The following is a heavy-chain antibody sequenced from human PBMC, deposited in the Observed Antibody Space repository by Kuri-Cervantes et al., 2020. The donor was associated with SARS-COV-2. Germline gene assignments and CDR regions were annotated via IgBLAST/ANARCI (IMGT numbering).Heavy chain of an antibody. Sequence: GGSLRLSCAASGFTVSDYYMTWVRQAPGKGLEWVSVIYVHRTEYADSVKGRFTISRDNSNNTVYLQMNSLRAEDAAVYYCARGRYTNSWYYFEYWGQGTLVTVSS. CDR3: ARGRYTNSWYYFEY. CDR2: IYVHRT. CDR1: GFTVSDYY. J-gene: IGHJ4*02. V-gene: IGHV3-53*01. D-gene: IGHD6-13*01.